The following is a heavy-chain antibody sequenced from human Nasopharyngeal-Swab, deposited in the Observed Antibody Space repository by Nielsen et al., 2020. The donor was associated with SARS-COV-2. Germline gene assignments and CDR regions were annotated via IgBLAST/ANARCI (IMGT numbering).Heavy chain of an antibody. CDR2: ISPDGGGA. Sequence: GESLKISCAASGFTFSSYSMHWVRQAPGGELEYVAAISPDGGGAYYGRSVKGRFTISRDNSKNTVDLQMGTLSSEDMGVYYCARATLPSGAYYMDVWGKGTTVTVSS. CDR1: GFTFSSYS. J-gene: IGHJ6*03. CDR3: ARATLPSGAYYMDV. V-gene: IGHV3-64*01. D-gene: IGHD6-25*01.